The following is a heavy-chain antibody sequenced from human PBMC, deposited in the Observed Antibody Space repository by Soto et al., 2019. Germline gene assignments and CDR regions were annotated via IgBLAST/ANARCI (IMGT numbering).Heavy chain of an antibody. CDR2: IYYSGST. CDR1: GGSISSSSYY. CDR3: ASTNYYYGSGSYYPPPHLFDY. Sequence: SETLSLTCTVSGGSISSSSYYWGGIRPPPGKGLEWIGSIYYSGSTYYNPSLKSRVTISVDTSKNQFSLKLSSVTAADTAVYYCASTNYYYGSGSYYPPPHLFDYWGQGTLVTVSS. V-gene: IGHV4-39*01. J-gene: IGHJ4*02. D-gene: IGHD3-10*01.